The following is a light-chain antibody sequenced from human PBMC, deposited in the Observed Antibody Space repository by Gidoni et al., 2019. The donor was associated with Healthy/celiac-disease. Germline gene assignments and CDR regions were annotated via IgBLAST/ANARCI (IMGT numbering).Light chain of an antibody. V-gene: IGLV1-40*01. CDR1: SSTIGAGYE. J-gene: IGLJ1*01. CDR3: QSYDSSLSGLYV. Sequence: QSVLTQPPYGSGAPGQRVTISCTGSSSTIGAGYELHWYQQLPGTAPKLLIYGNSNRPSGVPDRFSGSKSGTSASLAITGLQAEDEADYYCQSYDSSLSGLYVFGTGTKVTVL. CDR2: GNS.